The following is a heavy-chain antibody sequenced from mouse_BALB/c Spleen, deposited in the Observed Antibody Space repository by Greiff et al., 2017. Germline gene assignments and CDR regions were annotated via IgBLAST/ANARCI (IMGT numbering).Heavy chain of an antibody. V-gene: IGHV1S135*01. J-gene: IGHJ1*01. CDR3: ARGGYYGGYFDV. CDR2: IDPFNGGT. D-gene: IGHD1-1*01. CDR1: GYSFTSYY. Sequence: EVKLMESGPELMKPGASVKISCKASGYSFTSYYMHWVKQSHGKSLEWIGYIDPFNGGTSYNQKFKGKATLTVDKSSSTAYMHLSSLTSEDSAVYYCARGGYYGGYFDVWGAGTTVTVSS.